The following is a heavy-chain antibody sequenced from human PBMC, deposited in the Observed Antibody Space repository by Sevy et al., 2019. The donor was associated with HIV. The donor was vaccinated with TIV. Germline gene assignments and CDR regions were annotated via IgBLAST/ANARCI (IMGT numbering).Heavy chain of an antibody. CDR2: ITSSGSTK. Sequence: GGSLRLSCIASGFIFSNYEMNWVRQAPGKGLEGVSYITSSGSTKHYADSVKGRVTISRDNGKNSIYLQMNSLRAEYTAVYYCARATYYYDTSGPYFFDFWGLGTLVTVSS. CDR3: ARATYYYDTSGPYFFDF. CDR1: GFIFSNYE. V-gene: IGHV3-48*03. D-gene: IGHD3-22*01. J-gene: IGHJ4*02.